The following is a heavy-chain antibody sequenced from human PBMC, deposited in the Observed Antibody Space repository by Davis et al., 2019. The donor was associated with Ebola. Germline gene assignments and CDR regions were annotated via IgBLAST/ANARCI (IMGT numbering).Heavy chain of an antibody. J-gene: IGHJ6*04. D-gene: IGHD2-21*01. Sequence: SCKASGYTFTNYYMHWVRQAPGKGLEWVAVISYDGDNNYHADSVQGRFTISRDNSKNTLYLQMNSLRDEDTAMYYCARVNLWSRGWAMDVWGKGTTVTVSS. CDR3: ARVNLWSRGWAMDV. V-gene: IGHV3-30*04. CDR1: GYTFTNYY. CDR2: ISYDGDNN.